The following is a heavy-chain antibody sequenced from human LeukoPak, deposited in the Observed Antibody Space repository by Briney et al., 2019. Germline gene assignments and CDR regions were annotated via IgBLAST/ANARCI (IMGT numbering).Heavy chain of an antibody. V-gene: IGHV3-21*01. CDR2: ISSSSSYI. CDR3: AELGITMIGGV. J-gene: IGHJ6*04. Sequence: PGGSLRLSCAASGFTFSDYTMNWVRQAPGKGLEWVSSISSSSSYIDYADSVKGRFTISRDNAKNSLYLQMNSLRAEDTAVYYCAELGITMIGGVWGKGTTVTISS. D-gene: IGHD3-10*02. CDR1: GFTFSDYT.